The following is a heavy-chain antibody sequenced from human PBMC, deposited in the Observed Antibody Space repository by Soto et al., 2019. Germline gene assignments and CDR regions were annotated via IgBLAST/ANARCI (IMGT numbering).Heavy chain of an antibody. Sequence: QVPLVQSGAEVKKPGASVKVSCKASGYTFTSYAMHWVRQAPGQRLEWMGWINAGNGNTKYSQKFQGRVTITRDTSARTADMELSSLRSEATAVYYCARLGGYDILTGPFAYWGQGTLVTVS. CDR3: ARLGGYDILTGPFAY. J-gene: IGHJ4*02. D-gene: IGHD3-9*01. CDR2: INAGNGNT. CDR1: GYTFTSYA. V-gene: IGHV1-3*01.